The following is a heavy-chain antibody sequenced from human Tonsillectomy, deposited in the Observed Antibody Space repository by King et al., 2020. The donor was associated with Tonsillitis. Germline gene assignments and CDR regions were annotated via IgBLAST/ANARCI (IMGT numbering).Heavy chain of an antibody. CDR3: LLQVTYGSLDN. D-gene: IGHD6-13*01. CDR2: ISGVGRSP. CDR1: GVAFSDYY. V-gene: IGHV3-64D*06. Sequence: VQLVESGGGLVQPGGSLRLSCSASGVAFSDYYMHWVRQPPGKGLEYVAAISGVGRSPNYADSVKGRFIISRDNSKNTLYLQMNSLRGDDTAVYYCLLQVTYGSLDNWGQGTLVTVSS. J-gene: IGHJ4*02.